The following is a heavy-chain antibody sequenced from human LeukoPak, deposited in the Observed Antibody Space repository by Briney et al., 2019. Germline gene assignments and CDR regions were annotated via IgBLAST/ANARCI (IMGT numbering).Heavy chain of an antibody. CDR3: AGQGSGSYYVRRYNWFDP. CDR1: GYSISSGYY. V-gene: IGHV4-38-2*02. Sequence: SETLSLTCTVSGYSISSGYYWGWIRQPPGKGLEWIGSIYHSGSTYYNPSLKSRVTISVDTSKNQFSLKLSSVTAADTAVYYCAGQGSGSYYVRRYNWFDPWGQGTLVTVSS. J-gene: IGHJ5*02. CDR2: IYHSGST. D-gene: IGHD1-26*01.